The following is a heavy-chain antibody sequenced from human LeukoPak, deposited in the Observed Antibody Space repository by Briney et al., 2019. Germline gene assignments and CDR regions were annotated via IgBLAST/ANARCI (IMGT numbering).Heavy chain of an antibody. CDR3: ARDHGGYVNPHITFDY. CDR1: GDSVSSNSAA. D-gene: IGHD5-12*01. V-gene: IGHV6-1*01. CDR2: TYYRSKWYN. J-gene: IGHJ4*02. Sequence: SQTLSLTCAISGDSVSSNSAAWNWIRQSPSRGLEWLGRTYYRSKWYNDYAVSVKSRITIHPDTSKNQFSLQLNSVTPEDTAVYYCARDHGGYVNPHITFDYWGQGTLVTVSS.